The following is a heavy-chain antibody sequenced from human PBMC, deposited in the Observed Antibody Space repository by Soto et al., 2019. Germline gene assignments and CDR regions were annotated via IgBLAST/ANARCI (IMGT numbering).Heavy chain of an antibody. CDR1: GGTFSTSA. CDR3: ARVKDRAQLGGNYYYFMDV. V-gene: IGHV1-69*12. CDR2: IMPIFRTA. Sequence: QVQVVQSGAEVKKPGSSVKVSCKTSGGTFSTSAISWVRQAPGQGLEWMGGIMPIFRTADYAQKFQGRVTITADESTTTAYLELSSLRSEDTAVYYCARVKDRAQLGGNYYYFMDVWGQGTTVTVTS. J-gene: IGHJ6*02. D-gene: IGHD3-3*02.